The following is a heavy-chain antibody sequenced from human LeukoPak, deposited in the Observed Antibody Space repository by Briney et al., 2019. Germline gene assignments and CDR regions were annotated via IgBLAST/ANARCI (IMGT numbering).Heavy chain of an antibody. D-gene: IGHD4-17*01. CDR1: GVSITSYF. J-gene: IGHJ4*02. CDR2: IHSSGST. Sequence: SETLSLTCTVSGVSITSYFWSWIRQPAGKGLDWIGRIHSSGSTNYNPSLKSRVTMSVDTSKNQFSLKLSSVTAADTAVYSCARVGEAVTIGYWGQGTLVTVAS. CDR3: ARVGEAVTIGY. V-gene: IGHV4-4*07.